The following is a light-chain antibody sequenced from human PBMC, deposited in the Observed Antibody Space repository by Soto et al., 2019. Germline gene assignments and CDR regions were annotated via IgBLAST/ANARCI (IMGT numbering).Light chain of an antibody. CDR1: QSVSNN. J-gene: IGKJ1*01. CDR2: GAS. CDR3: QQYHYWWT. V-gene: IGKV3-15*01. Sequence: EIVMTQSPATLSVSPGEKANLSCRASQSVSNNLAWFQQKPGQVPRLLIYGASNRATGVSARFSGSGSGTEFTLTISSLQSEDFAVYYCQQYHYWWTFGQGTKVDI.